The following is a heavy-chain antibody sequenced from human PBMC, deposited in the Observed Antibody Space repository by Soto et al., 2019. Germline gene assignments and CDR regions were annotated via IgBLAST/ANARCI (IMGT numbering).Heavy chain of an antibody. J-gene: IGHJ4*02. CDR2: ISSSSSYI. CDR3: ARDTGVVVVAATPDY. D-gene: IGHD2-15*01. V-gene: IGHV3-21*01. Sequence: GGSLRLSCAASGFTFSSYSMNWVRQAPGKGLEWVSSISSSSSYIYYADSVKGRFTISRDNAKNSLYLQMNSLRAEDTAVYYCARDTGVVVVAATPDYWGQGTLVIVAS. CDR1: GFTFSSYS.